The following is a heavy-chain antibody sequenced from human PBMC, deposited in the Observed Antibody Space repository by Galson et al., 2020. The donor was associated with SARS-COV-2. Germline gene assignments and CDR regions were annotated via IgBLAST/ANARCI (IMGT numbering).Heavy chain of an antibody. Sequence: SETLSLTCTVSGDSISSTRNYWGWIRQPPGKGLEWLGSIYHSGSTYYNPSLKSRVTISVDTSKNQFSLKLTSVTAADTAVYFCARHGPRLAVAAWFDPWGQGTLVNVSS. J-gene: IGHJ5*02. V-gene: IGHV4-39*01. CDR2: IYHSGST. D-gene: IGHD6-19*01. CDR3: ARHGPRLAVAAWFDP. CDR1: GDSISSTRNY.